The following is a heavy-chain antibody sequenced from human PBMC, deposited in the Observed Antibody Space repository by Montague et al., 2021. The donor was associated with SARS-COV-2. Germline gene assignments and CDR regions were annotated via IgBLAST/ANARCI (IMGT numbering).Heavy chain of an antibody. D-gene: IGHD6-6*01. Sequence: SETLSLTCAVYGGSFSGYYWSWIRQPPGKGLEWIGEVHLSGSTNYNPSLKSGVTISVDTSKNQFSLKLSSVTAADTAVYYCSREESISSWVRQPSQVWGKGTTVTVSS. CDR3: SREESISSWVRQPSQV. V-gene: IGHV4-34*01. J-gene: IGHJ6*04. CDR2: VHLSGST. CDR1: GGSFSGYY.